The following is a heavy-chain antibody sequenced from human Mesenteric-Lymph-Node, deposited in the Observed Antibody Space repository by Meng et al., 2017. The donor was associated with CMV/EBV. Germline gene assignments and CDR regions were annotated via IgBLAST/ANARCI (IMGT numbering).Heavy chain of an antibody. V-gene: IGHV1-46*01. CDR1: GHTFTIYY. CDR2: INPSGGSA. D-gene: IGHD1-26*01. Sequence: ASVKVSCKASGHTFTIYYVHWVRQAPGQGLEWLGMINPSGGSADYAQKFQGRVTMSRDTSTSTVYMELTSLKSSDTAMYYCARVRYRSYDLHFWGQGTQVTVSS. CDR3: ARVRYRSYDLHF. J-gene: IGHJ4*02.